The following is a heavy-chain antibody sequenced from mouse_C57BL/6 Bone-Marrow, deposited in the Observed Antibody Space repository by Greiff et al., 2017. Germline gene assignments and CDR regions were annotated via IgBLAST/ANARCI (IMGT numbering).Heavy chain of an antibody. CDR2: IWGVGST. D-gene: IGHD1-1*01. Sequence: VKVVESGPGLVAPSPSLSITCTVSGFSLTSYGVDWVRQSPGQGLEWLGVIWGVGSTNYNSALKSRLSIRKDNSKSQVFVKMNSLQTDDTAMYYCASPRYGRGFAYGGQGTLVTGSA. J-gene: IGHJ3*01. V-gene: IGHV2-6*01. CDR1: GFSLTSYG. CDR3: ASPRYGRGFAY.